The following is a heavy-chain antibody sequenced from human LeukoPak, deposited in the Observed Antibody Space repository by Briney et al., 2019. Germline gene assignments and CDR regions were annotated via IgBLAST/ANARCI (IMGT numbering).Heavy chain of an antibody. D-gene: IGHD5-24*01. V-gene: IGHV3-11*04. Sequence: PGGSLRLSCAASGFTFSDYYMSWIRQAPGKGLELVSYISSSGSTIYYADSVKGRFTISRDNAKNSLYLQMNSLRAEDTAVYYCARETRWLQLPDWFDPWGQGTLVTVSS. CDR1: GFTFSDYY. CDR3: ARETRWLQLPDWFDP. J-gene: IGHJ5*02. CDR2: ISSSGSTI.